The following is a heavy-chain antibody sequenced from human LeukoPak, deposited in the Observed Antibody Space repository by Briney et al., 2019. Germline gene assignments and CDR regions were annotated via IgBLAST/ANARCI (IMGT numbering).Heavy chain of an antibody. V-gene: IGHV3-66*01. CDR1: GFTVTNNY. CDR3: AKDPGTYYDFWSGYPHFDY. Sequence: GGSLRLSCAASGFTVTNNYMSWVRQAPGKGLEWDSIISGGGSVYYADSVKGRLTISRDNSKNTVYLQMNSLRAEDTAVYYCAKDPGTYYDFWSGYPHFDYWGQGTLVTVSP. D-gene: IGHD3-3*01. CDR2: ISGGGSV. J-gene: IGHJ4*02.